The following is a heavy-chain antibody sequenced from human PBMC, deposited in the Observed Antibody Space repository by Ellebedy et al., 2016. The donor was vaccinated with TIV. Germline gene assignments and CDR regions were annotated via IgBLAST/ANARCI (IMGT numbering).Heavy chain of an antibody. V-gene: IGHV3-23*01. J-gene: IGHJ4*02. CDR3: ARGNDQYYFDY. Sequence: PGGSLRLSCAASGFTFSSCALSWVRQAPGKGLEWVSVISGSGGSTYYAVSVKGRFTISRDNPTNSLYLQMNSLRVEDTAVYYCARGNDQYYFDYWGQGTLVTVSS. D-gene: IGHD1-1*01. CDR2: ISGSGGST. CDR1: GFTFSSCA.